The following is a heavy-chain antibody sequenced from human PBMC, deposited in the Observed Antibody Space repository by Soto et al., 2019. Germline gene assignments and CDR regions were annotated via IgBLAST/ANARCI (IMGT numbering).Heavy chain of an antibody. D-gene: IGHD6-6*01. CDR2: ISSSSSTI. Sequence: EVQLVESGGGLVQPGGSLRLSGAASGFTFSSYSMNWVRQASGKGLEWASYISSSSSTIYYADSVKGRFTISRDNAKTALYMQINSLRDVDTAVYYCARAYSSSASPVFFGVCDYWGQGTLVTVSS. J-gene: IGHJ4*02. CDR1: GFTFSSYS. V-gene: IGHV3-48*02. CDR3: ARAYSSSASPVFFGVCDY.